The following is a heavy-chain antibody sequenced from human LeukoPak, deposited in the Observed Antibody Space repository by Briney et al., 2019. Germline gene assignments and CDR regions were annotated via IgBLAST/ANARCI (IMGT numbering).Heavy chain of an antibody. CDR2: ISSSGSTI. V-gene: IGHV3-48*03. CDR1: GFTFSSYE. J-gene: IGHJ6*04. CDR3: AELGITMIGGV. Sequence: GGSLRLSCAASGFTFSSYEMNWVRQAPGKGLEWVSYISSSGSTIYYADSVKGRFTISRDNAKSSLYLQMNSLRAEGTAVYYCAELGITMIGGVWGKGTTVTISS. D-gene: IGHD3-10*02.